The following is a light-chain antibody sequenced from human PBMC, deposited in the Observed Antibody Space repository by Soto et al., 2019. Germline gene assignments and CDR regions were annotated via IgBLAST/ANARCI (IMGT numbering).Light chain of an antibody. Sequence: DIQMTQSPSTLSASVGDRVTITCRASQSISGWLAWFDQKSGKAPKLLIYDASTLESGVPSRFSGSGSGTQFTLTISSLQPDDFATDFCQQYSSYSLYTFGQGTKLEI. CDR2: DAS. V-gene: IGKV1-5*01. CDR3: QQYSSYSLYT. J-gene: IGKJ2*01. CDR1: QSISGW.